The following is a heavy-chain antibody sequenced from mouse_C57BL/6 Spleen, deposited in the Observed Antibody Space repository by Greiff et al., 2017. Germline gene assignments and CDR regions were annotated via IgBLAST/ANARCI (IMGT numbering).Heavy chain of an antibody. CDR3: ARASRGDYFDY. CDR1: GFTFSSYG. J-gene: IGHJ2*01. D-gene: IGHD1-1*01. V-gene: IGHV5-6*01. Sequence: EVMLVESGGDLVKPGGSLKLSCAASGFTFSSYGMSWVRQTPDKRLEWVATISSGGSYTYYPDSVKGRFTISRDNAKNTLYLQMSSLKSEDTAMYYCARASRGDYFDYWGQGTTLTVSS. CDR2: ISSGGSYT.